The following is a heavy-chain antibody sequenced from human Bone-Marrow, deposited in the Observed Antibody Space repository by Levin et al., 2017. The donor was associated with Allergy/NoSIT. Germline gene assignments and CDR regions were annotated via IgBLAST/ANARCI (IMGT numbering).Heavy chain of an antibody. V-gene: IGHV4-4*02. D-gene: IGHD1-26*01. CDR1: GASINDDRW. Sequence: GSLRLSCSVSGASINDDRWWAWIRQSPDTGLEWIGEVYGSGSTYYNPSLKSRVTISMDTSKNQFSLRLRYVTATDTAVYYCARGVGIGVLPGAVEDLYFDYWGQGALVTVSS. CDR2: VYGSGST. J-gene: IGHJ4*02. CDR3: ARGVGIGVLPGAVEDLYFDY.